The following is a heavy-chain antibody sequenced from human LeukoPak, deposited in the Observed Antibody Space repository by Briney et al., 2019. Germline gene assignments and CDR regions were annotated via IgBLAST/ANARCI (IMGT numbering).Heavy chain of an antibody. J-gene: IGHJ4*02. CDR2: ISYDGSNK. CDR1: GFTFSSYA. Sequence: GGSLRLSCAASGFTFSSYAMHWVRQAPGKGLEWVAVISYDGSNKYYADSVKGRFTISRDNSKNTLYLQMNSLRAEDTAVYYCARDHNLNFDYWGQRTLVTVSS. V-gene: IGHV3-30*01. D-gene: IGHD1-20*01. CDR3: ARDHNLNFDY.